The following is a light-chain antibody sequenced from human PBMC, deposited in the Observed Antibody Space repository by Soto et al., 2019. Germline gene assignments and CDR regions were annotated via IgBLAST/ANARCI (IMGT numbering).Light chain of an antibody. Sequence: QSALTQPASVSGSPGQSITISCTGTSSDVGTYNYVSWYQQHPGKTPKRMIYEVTNRPSGVSNRFSGSKSGNTASLTISGLQAEDEADYYCSSYTSSSTVIFGGGTQLTVL. CDR1: SSDVGTYNY. CDR3: SSYTSSSTVI. J-gene: IGLJ2*01. CDR2: EVT. V-gene: IGLV2-14*01.